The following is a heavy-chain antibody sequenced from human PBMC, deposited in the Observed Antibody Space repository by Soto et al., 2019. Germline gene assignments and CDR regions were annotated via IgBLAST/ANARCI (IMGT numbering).Heavy chain of an antibody. J-gene: IGHJ4*02. CDR1: GFTFTSSA. D-gene: IGHD5-18*01. CDR3: AAVFGYSYGYVH. Sequence: SVKVSCKASGFTFTSSAVQWVRQARGQRLEWIGWIVVGSGNTNYAQKFQERVTITRDMSTSTAYMELSSLRSEDTAVYYCAAVFGYSYGYVHWGQGTLVTLSS. CDR2: IVVGSGNT. V-gene: IGHV1-58*01.